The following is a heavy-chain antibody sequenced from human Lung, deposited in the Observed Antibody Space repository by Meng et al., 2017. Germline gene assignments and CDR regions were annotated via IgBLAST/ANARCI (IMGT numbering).Heavy chain of an antibody. V-gene: IGHV4-34*01. CDR2: INHSGST. CDR1: SGSFSDYY. D-gene: IGHD4-11*01. Sequence: VLLQQWGAGLLKPSEPLSLACVVSSGSFSDYYWSWIRQPPGKGLEWIGEINHSGSTNYNPSLESRATISVDTSQNNLSLKLSSVTAADSAVYYCARGPTTMAHDFDYWGQGTLVTVSS. CDR3: ARGPTTMAHDFDY. J-gene: IGHJ4*02.